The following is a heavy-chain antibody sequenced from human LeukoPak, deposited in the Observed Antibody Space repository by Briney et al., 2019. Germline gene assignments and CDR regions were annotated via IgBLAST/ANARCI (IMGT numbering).Heavy chain of an antibody. Sequence: GESLKISCQGSGYSFTTYWIAWVRQMPGEGLEWMGIIYPGDSDTRYSPSFQGQVTISADKSISTAYLQWSNLKASDTAMYYCARVPGYSYGSIDYWGQGTLVTVSS. V-gene: IGHV5-51*01. D-gene: IGHD5-18*01. J-gene: IGHJ4*02. CDR3: ARVPGYSYGSIDY. CDR2: IYPGDSDT. CDR1: GYSFTTYW.